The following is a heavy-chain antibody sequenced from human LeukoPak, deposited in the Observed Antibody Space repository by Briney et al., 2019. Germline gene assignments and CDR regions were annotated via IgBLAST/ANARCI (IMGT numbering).Heavy chain of an antibody. CDR2: INPNSGGT. CDR1: GYTFTSYY. D-gene: IGHD2-15*01. Sequence: ASVKVSCKASGYTFTSYYMHWVRQAPGQGLEWMGWINPNSGGTNYAQKFQGRVTMTRDTSISTAYMELSRLRSDDTAVYYCARAYCSGGSCYSVFGYWGQGTLVTVSS. J-gene: IGHJ4*02. V-gene: IGHV1-2*02. CDR3: ARAYCSGGSCYSVFGY.